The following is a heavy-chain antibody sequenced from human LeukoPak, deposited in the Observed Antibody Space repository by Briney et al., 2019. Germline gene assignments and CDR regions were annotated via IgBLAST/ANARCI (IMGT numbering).Heavy chain of an antibody. CDR1: GDSFSSVTDY. V-gene: IGHV4-39*07. CDR2: GDYSGGK. CDR3: AGERGEEYSSGWYKTNFFDN. D-gene: IGHD6-19*01. J-gene: IGHJ4*02. Sequence: SETLSLTCTVSGDSFSSVTDYWAWIRQPPGKGLEWIASGDYSGGKYYNPSLESRVAISTDMSKSQISLKLTSVTGADTAVYYCAGERGEEYSSGWYKTNFFDNWGQGIRITVSS.